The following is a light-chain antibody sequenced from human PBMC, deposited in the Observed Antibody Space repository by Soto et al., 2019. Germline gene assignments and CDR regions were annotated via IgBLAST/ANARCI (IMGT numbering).Light chain of an antibody. CDR2: AAS. CDR3: QQNYTDT. CDR1: QSISSY. V-gene: IGKV1-39*01. J-gene: IGKJ4*01. Sequence: DIQMTQSPSSLSASVGDRVTITCRASQSISSYLNWYQQKPGKAPKLLIYAASSLQSGVPSRFSGSGSGTDFTLTISSLQPEDFATYYCQQNYTDTFGGGTKVDIK.